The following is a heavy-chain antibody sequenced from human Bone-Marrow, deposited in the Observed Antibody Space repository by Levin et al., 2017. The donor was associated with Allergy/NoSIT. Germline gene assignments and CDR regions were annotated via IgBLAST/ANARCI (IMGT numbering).Heavy chain of an antibody. D-gene: IGHD2-15*01. Sequence: GGSLRLSCAASGFTVSNNYRRWVRQAPGKGLEWVSLIYSGGTTYYADSVKGRFTISRDNSKNTVYLQMNSLRAEDTAVYYCARNRHCIGGRCYSVWGHGTLVTVSS. J-gene: IGHJ4*01. V-gene: IGHV3-53*01. CDR1: GFTVSNNY. CDR2: IYSGGTT. CDR3: ARNRHCIGGRCYSV.